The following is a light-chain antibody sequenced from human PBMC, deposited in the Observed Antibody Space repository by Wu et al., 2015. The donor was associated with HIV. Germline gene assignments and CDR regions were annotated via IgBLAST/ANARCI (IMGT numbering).Light chain of an antibody. Sequence: EIVLTQSLATLSLSPGERATLSCRASQSVSSYLAWYQQKPGQAPRLLIYDASNRATGIPARFSGSGSGTDFTLTISSLEPEDFAVYYCQQYGSSPGTFGQGTKVEIK. CDR2: DAS. J-gene: IGKJ1*01. CDR1: QSVSSY. V-gene: IGKV3-11*01. CDR3: QQYGSSPGT.